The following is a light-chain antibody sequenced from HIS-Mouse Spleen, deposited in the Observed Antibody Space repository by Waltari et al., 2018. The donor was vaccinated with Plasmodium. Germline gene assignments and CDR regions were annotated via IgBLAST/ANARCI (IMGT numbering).Light chain of an antibody. V-gene: IGKV3-15*01. J-gene: IGKJ3*01. CDR3: QQYNNWSFT. CDR1: PSVSSN. Sequence: EILMTQSPATLSVSLGERATLSCRASPSVSSNLAWYQQKPGQAPRLLIYGASTRATGIPARFSGSGSGTEFTLTISSLQSEDFAVYYCQQYNNWSFTFGPGTKVDIK. CDR2: GAS.